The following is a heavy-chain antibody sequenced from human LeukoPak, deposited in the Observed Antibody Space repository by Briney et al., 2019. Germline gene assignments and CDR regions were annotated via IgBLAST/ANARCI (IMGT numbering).Heavy chain of an antibody. J-gene: IGHJ6*02. D-gene: IGHD4-17*01. CDR3: AKDIDYGDYINGYYYYGMDV. CDR1: GFTFSSYG. Sequence: GGSLRLSCAASGFTFSSYGMHWVRQAPGKGLEWVAVISYDGSNKYYADSVKGRFTISRDNSKNTLYLQMNSLRAEDTAVYYCAKDIDYGDYINGYYYYGMDVWAKGPRSPSP. V-gene: IGHV3-30*18. CDR2: ISYDGSNK.